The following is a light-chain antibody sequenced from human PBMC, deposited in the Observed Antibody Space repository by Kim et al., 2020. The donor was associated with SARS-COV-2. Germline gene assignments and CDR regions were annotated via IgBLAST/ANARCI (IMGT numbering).Light chain of an antibody. Sequence: QSVLTQPPSVSGAPGQRVTISCTGRSSNIGAGYDVHWYQQLPGTAPKLLIYGNSNRPSGVPDRFSGSKSGTSASLAITGLQAEDEADYYCQSYDSSLSGWVFGTGTKVTV. J-gene: IGLJ1*01. CDR1: SSNIGAGYD. V-gene: IGLV1-40*01. CDR2: GNS. CDR3: QSYDSSLSGWV.